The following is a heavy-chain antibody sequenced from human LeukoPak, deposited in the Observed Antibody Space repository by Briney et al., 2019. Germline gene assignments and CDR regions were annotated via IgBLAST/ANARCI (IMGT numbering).Heavy chain of an antibody. CDR3: ARQGELPRFDP. CDR1: GGSISSGSYY. V-gene: IGHV4-61*02. Sequence: PSQTLSLTCTVSGGSISSGSYYWSWIRQPAGKGLEWIGRIYTSGSTHYNPSLKSRVTISVDTSKNQFSLRLSSVTAADTAVYYCARQGELPRFDPWGQGTLVTVSS. CDR2: IYTSGST. D-gene: IGHD3-16*01. J-gene: IGHJ5*02.